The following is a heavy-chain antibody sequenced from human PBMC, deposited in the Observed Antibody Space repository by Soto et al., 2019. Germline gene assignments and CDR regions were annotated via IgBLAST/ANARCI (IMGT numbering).Heavy chain of an antibody. V-gene: IGHV4-59*08. CDR1: GDSIGTYN. CDR2: IYSNGGT. CDR3: LRQGIGALHGLVDA. Sequence: QVQLQASGPGLVKPSDTLSLTCTVSGDSIGTYNWGWIRQPPGKRLEWIGYIYSNGGTSYHPALTSRVPISADTSKNQFSRRLTSVAAADTAVYYRLRQGIGALHGLVDAWGQGTTVTVSS. D-gene: IGHD1-26*01. J-gene: IGHJ6*02.